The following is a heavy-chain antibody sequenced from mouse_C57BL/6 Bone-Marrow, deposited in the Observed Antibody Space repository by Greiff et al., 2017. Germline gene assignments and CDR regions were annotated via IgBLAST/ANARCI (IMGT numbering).Heavy chain of an antibody. J-gene: IGHJ2*01. D-gene: IGHD4-1*01. Sequence: QVQLKQPGAELVKPGASVKMSCKASGYTFTSYWITWVKQRPGQGLEWIGDIYPTSGRTNYNEKFKNKAILTVDTSSNTAYMQLSSLTSEDSAVFYCARSGPLGRSFDYWGQGTTLTVSS. CDR1: GYTFTSYW. CDR2: IYPTSGRT. CDR3: ARSGPLGRSFDY. V-gene: IGHV1-55*01.